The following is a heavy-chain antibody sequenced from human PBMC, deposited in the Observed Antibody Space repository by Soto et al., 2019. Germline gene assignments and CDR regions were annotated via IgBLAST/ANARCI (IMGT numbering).Heavy chain of an antibody. Sequence: QLQLQESGPGLVKPSETLSLTCTVSGGSISSSSYYWGWIRQPPGKGLERIGSIYYSGSTYYNPSLKSRVTISVDTSKNQFSLKLSSVTAADTAVYYCATPGGGYSGYDLGPIDYWGQGTLVTVSS. D-gene: IGHD5-12*01. V-gene: IGHV4-39*01. CDR1: GGSISSSSYY. J-gene: IGHJ4*02. CDR2: IYYSGST. CDR3: ATPGGGYSGYDLGPIDY.